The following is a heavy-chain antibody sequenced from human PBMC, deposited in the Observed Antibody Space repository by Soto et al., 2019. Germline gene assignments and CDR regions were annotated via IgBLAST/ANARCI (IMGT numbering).Heavy chain of an antibody. CDR2: IYWDDDK. J-gene: IGHJ4*02. D-gene: IGHD3-3*01. V-gene: IGHV2-5*02. Sequence: QITLNESGPTQVKPRQTLTLTCTVPGFSLTTSGVGVGWIRQSPGKAPEWLALIYWDDDKRYSPSLKSRLTITKDTSKNQVVLTMADLDPADTATYYCAHRVLRTVFGLVTTTAIYFDFWGQGTPVAVSS. CDR1: GFSLTTSGVG. CDR3: AHRVLRTVFGLVTTTAIYFDF.